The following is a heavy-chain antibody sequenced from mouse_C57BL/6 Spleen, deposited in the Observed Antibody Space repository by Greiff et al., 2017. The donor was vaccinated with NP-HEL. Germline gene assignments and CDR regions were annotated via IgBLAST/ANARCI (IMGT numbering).Heavy chain of an antibody. Sequence: EVKLVESGGGLVKPGGSLKLSCAASGFTFSDYGMHWVRQAPEKGLEWVAYISSGCSTIYYADTVKGRFTISRDNAKNTLFLQMTSLRSEDTAMYYCARPDYGSSYGAYWGQGTLVTVSA. V-gene: IGHV5-17*01. J-gene: IGHJ3*01. CDR2: ISSGCSTI. D-gene: IGHD1-1*01. CDR1: GFTFSDYG. CDR3: ARPDYGSSYGAY.